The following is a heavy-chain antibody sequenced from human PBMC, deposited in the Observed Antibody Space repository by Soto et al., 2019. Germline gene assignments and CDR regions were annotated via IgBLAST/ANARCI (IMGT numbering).Heavy chain of an antibody. V-gene: IGHV3-33*01. J-gene: IGHJ3*02. CDR3: ARDRASWQYDAFDI. D-gene: IGHD1-26*01. CDR2: IWYDGSNK. Sequence: GGSLRLSCAASGFTFSSYGMHWVRQAPGKGLEWVAVIWYDGSNKYYADSVKGRFTISRDNSKNTLYLQMNSLRAEDTAVYYCARDRASWQYDAFDIWGQGTMVTVSS. CDR1: GFTFSSYG.